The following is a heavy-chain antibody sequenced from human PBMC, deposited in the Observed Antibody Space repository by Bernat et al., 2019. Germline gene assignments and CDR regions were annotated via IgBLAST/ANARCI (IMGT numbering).Heavy chain of an antibody. D-gene: IGHD3-3*01. V-gene: IGHV3-66*04. CDR2: IYSEGST. Sequence: EVQLVESGGGLVQPGGSLRLSCAASGFSVSGNYMSWVRQAPGKGLEWVSVIYSEGSTYYADSVKGRFVSSRDNSKNTLFLHMSSLRADDMALYYCARQDDFWSGFVVWGQGTLVTVSS. CDR3: ARQDDFWSGFVV. CDR1: GFSVSGNY. J-gene: IGHJ5*02.